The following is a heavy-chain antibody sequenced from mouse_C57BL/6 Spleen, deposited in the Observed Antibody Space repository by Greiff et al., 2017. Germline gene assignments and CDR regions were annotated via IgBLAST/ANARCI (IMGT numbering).Heavy chain of an antibody. V-gene: IGHV1-39*01. CDR2: INPNYGTT. Sequence: VQLKQSGPELVKPGASVKISCKASGYSFTDYNMNWVKQSNGKSLEWIGVINPNYGTTSYNQKFKGKATLTVDQSSSTAYMQLNSLTSEDSAVYYCARCGSSPYFYAMDYWGQGTSVTVSS. J-gene: IGHJ4*01. CDR3: ARCGSSPYFYAMDY. CDR1: GYSFTDYN. D-gene: IGHD1-1*01.